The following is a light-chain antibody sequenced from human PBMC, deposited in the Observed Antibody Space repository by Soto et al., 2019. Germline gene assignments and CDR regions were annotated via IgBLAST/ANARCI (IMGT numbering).Light chain of an antibody. V-gene: IGLV2-11*01. J-gene: IGLJ3*02. CDR1: SSDVGSFNY. Sequence: QSALTQPRSVSGSPGQSVTISCTGTSSDVGSFNYVSWYQQHPGKAPKLVIYDVSQRPSGVPDRFSGSKSGNTASLTISGLQAEDEADYYCCSYAGSYTGVFGGGTKLTVL. CDR3: CSYAGSYTGV. CDR2: DVS.